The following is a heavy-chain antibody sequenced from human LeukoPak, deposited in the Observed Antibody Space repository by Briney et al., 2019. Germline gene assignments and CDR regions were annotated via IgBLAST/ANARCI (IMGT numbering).Heavy chain of an antibody. J-gene: IGHJ4*02. CDR1: GYTFINYG. CDR2: ISSYNGKP. V-gene: IGHV1-18*01. CDR3: ARVDGYNYGRPFDS. Sequence: ASVKVSCKASGYTFINYGIIWVRRAPGQGLESMGWISSYNGKPNYAQKFQDRVTMTTDTSTRTSYMELRSLRFDDTAIYYCARVDGYNYGRPFDSWGQGTLVTV. D-gene: IGHD5-18*01.